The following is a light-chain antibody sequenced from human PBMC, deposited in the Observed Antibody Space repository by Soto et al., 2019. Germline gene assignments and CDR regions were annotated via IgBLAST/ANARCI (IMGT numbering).Light chain of an antibody. CDR1: SSDVGGYDY. CDR3: SSHTSGNTRV. J-gene: IGLJ1*01. Sequence: QSVLTQPASVSGSPGQSIAISCTGTSSDVGGYDYVSWYQQHSDKAPKLMIYEVTKRPSGVSNRFSGSKSGNTASLTISGLQPEDEADYYCSSHTSGNTRVFGRGTKVTVL. V-gene: IGLV2-14*01. CDR2: EVT.